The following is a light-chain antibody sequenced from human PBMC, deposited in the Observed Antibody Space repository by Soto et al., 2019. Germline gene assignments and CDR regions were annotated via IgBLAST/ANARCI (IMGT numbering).Light chain of an antibody. J-gene: IGKJ2*01. CDR2: GAS. CDR3: QQYNNWSPSYT. Sequence: EIVMTQSPATLSVSPGERATLSCRASQSVSSNLAWYQQKPGQAPRLLIYGASTRATGIPARFSGSGSGTDVTHTIHSLQSEDFAVYLCQQYNNWSPSYTFGQGTKLEIK. V-gene: IGKV3-15*01. CDR1: QSVSSN.